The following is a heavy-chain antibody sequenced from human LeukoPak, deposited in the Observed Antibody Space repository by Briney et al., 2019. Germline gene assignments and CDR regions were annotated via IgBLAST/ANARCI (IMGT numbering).Heavy chain of an antibody. CDR3: ARGFGRFGHRFGY. J-gene: IGHJ4*02. Sequence: GGSLRLSCEASGFSFPYGMSWVRQAPGKGLEWVSGITNSGENTYYADSVKGRFTISRDNSKNSLYLQMNSPRAEDTAVYYCARGFGRFGHRFGYLGQGTLVTVSS. CDR2: ITNSGENT. D-gene: IGHD3-10*01. CDR1: GFSFPYG. V-gene: IGHV3-23*01.